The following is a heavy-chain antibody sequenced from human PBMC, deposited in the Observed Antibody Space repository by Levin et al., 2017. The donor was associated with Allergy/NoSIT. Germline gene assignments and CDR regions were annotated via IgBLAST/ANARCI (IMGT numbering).Heavy chain of an antibody. V-gene: IGHV3-73*01. CDR1: GFTFSGSA. CDR3: TREYFDY. Sequence: LSLTCAASGFTFSGSAIHWVRQASGKGLEWVGRIRSKANTYATAYAASVKGRFTISRDDSKNTAYLQMNSLKTEDTAMYYCTREYFDYWGQGTLVTVSS. CDR2: IRSKANTYAT. J-gene: IGHJ4*02.